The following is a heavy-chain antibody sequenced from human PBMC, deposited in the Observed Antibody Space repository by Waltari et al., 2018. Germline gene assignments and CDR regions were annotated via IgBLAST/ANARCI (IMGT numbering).Heavy chain of an antibody. Sequence: QVQLQESGPGLVKPSETLSLTCTVSGYSISRGYYWGWIRQPPGKGLEWIGSIYHSGSTYYNPALKSRGTISVDTSKNQFSLKLSSVTAADTAVYYCATTIGVAGESDAFDIWGQGTMVTVSS. J-gene: IGHJ3*02. CDR3: ATTIGVAGESDAFDI. D-gene: IGHD6-19*01. V-gene: IGHV4-38-2*02. CDR2: IYHSGST. CDR1: GYSISRGYY.